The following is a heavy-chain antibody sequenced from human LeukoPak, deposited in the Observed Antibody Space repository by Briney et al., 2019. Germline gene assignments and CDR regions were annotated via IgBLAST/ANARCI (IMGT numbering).Heavy chain of an antibody. CDR2: ISGSGGST. CDR1: GFTFSSYA. CDR3: AKVQYQLLGFDY. Sequence: GGSLRLSCAASGFTFSSYAMSWVRQVPGKGLEWVSAISGSGGSTYYADSVKGRFTISRDNSKNTLYLQMNSLRAEDTAVYYCAKVQYQLLGFDYWGQGTLVTVSS. D-gene: IGHD2-2*01. J-gene: IGHJ4*02. V-gene: IGHV3-23*01.